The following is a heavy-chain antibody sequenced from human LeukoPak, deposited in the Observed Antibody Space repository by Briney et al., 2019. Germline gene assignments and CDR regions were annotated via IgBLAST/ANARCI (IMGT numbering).Heavy chain of an antibody. Sequence: GGSLRLSCAASGFTFSSYAMSWVRQAPGKGLEWVSAISGSGGSTYYADSVKGRFTISRDNSKNTLYLQINSLRAEDTAVYYCATKPTYCSSTSCYYYYGMDVWGQGTTVTVSS. CDR3: ATKPTYCSSTSCYYYYGMDV. D-gene: IGHD2-2*01. CDR1: GFTFSSYA. V-gene: IGHV3-23*01. J-gene: IGHJ6*02. CDR2: ISGSGGST.